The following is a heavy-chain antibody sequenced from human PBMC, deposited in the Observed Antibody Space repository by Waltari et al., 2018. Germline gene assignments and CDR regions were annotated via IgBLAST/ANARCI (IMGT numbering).Heavy chain of an antibody. D-gene: IGHD6-6*01. CDR2: INHSGST. CDR3: ARGGYSSSVYYGMDV. CDR1: GGSFSGYY. Sequence: QVQLQQWGAGLLKPSETLSLTCAVYGGSFSGYYWSWIRQPPGKGLEWIGEINHSGSTNYNPALKSRVTISVDTSKNQFSLKLSSVTAADTAVYYWARGGYSSSVYYGMDVWGQGTLVTVSS. V-gene: IGHV4-34*01. J-gene: IGHJ6*02.